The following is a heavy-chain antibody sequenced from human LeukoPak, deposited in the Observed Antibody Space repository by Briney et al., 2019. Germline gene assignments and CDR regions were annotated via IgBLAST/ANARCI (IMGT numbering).Heavy chain of an antibody. D-gene: IGHD6-19*01. CDR1: GGSISSYY. CDR3: ARDSQYSSGLHLYYYGMDV. J-gene: IGHJ6*02. Sequence: SGPGLVKPSETLSLTCTVSGGSISSYYWSWIRQPPGKGLEWIGDIYYSGSTNYNPSLKSRVTISVDTSKNQFSLKLSSVTAADTAVYYCARDSQYSSGLHLYYYGMDVWGQGTTVTVSS. V-gene: IGHV4-59*01. CDR2: IYYSGST.